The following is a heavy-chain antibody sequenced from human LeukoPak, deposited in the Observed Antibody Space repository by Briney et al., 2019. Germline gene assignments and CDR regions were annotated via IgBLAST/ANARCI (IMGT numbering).Heavy chain of an antibody. J-gene: IGHJ6*03. CDR2: IYYSGST. CDR1: GGSISSGGYY. CDR3: ARAPKGMTTVRYYYYYYMDV. V-gene: IGHV4-31*03. Sequence: PSQTLSLTCTVSGGSISSGGYYWSWIRQHPGKGLDWIGYIYYSGSTYCNPSLKSRATTSVDTSKNQFSLGLTSVTAADTAVYYCARAPKGMTTVRYYYYYYMDVWGEGTTVTVSS. D-gene: IGHD4-11*01.